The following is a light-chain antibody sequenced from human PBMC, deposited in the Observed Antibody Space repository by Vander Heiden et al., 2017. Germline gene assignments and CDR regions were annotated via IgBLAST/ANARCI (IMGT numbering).Light chain of an antibody. CDR1: SSDVGSYNL. V-gene: IGLV2-23*01. J-gene: IGLJ1*01. Sequence: QSALTQPASVSGSPGQSITISCTGTSSDVGSYNLVSWYQQHPGKAPKLMIYEGSKRPSGVSNRCSGSKSGNTASLTISGLQAEDEADYYCCSYAGSSTFVFGTGTKVTGL. CDR2: EGS. CDR3: CSYAGSSTFV.